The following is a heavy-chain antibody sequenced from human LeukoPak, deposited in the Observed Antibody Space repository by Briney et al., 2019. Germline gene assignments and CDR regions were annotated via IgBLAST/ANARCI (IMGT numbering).Heavy chain of an antibody. CDR2: ISSSSSTI. D-gene: IGHD4-17*01. CDR3: ARDAYDYGDSYFDY. J-gene: IGHJ4*02. CDR1: GFTFSSYA. Sequence: PGGSLRLSCAASGFTFSSYAMSWVRQAPGKGLEWVSYISSSSSTIYYTDSVKGRFTISRDNAKNSLYLQMNSLRAEDTAVYYCARDAYDYGDSYFDYWGQGTLVTVSS. V-gene: IGHV3-48*04.